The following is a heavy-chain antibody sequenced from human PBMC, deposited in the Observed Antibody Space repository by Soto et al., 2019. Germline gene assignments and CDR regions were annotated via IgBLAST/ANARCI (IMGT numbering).Heavy chain of an antibody. CDR3: ASKPHDFWSGYSYYYGMDV. V-gene: IGHV3-23*01. CDR1: GFTFSSYA. Sequence: PGGSLRLSCAASGFTFSSYAMSWVRQAPGKGLEWVSTISGSGGSTYYADSVKGRFTISRDNSKNTLYLQMNSLRAEDTAVYYCASKPHDFWSGYSYYYGMDVWGQGTTVT. CDR2: ISGSGGST. D-gene: IGHD3-3*01. J-gene: IGHJ6*02.